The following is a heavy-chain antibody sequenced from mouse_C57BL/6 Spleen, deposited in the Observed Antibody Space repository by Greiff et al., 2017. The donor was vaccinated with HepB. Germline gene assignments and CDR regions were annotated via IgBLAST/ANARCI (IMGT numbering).Heavy chain of an antibody. D-gene: IGHD2-4*01. Sequence: QVQLQQPGAELVMPGASVKLSCKASGYTFTSYWMHWVKQRPGHGLEWIGEIDPSDSYTNYNQKFKGKSTLTVDKSSSTAYMQLSSLTSEDSAVYYCARGDYDYGRFAYWGQGTLVTVSA. CDR3: ARGDYDYGRFAY. V-gene: IGHV1-69*01. CDR2: IDPSDSYT. J-gene: IGHJ3*01. CDR1: GYTFTSYW.